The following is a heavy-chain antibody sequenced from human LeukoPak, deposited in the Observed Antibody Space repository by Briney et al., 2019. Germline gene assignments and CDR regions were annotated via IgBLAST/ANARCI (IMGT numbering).Heavy chain of an antibody. CDR2: ITHGGDSA. J-gene: IGHJ4*02. CDR1: GFTFSDYW. Sequence: AGGSLRLSCQASGFTFSDYWIHWVRQAPGKGLVWVSRITHGGDSAEYAGSVEGRFTTSRDNAKNTVYLQLNSLRAEDTAVYYCARDSGVSTPLDHWGQGALVTVSS. D-gene: IGHD2/OR15-2a*01. CDR3: ARDSGVSTPLDH. V-gene: IGHV3-74*03.